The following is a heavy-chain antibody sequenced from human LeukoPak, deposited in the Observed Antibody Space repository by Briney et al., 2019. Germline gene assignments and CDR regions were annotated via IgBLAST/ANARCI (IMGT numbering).Heavy chain of an antibody. V-gene: IGHV3-23*01. CDR2: ISGSGGST. Sequence: GGSLRLFCAASGFTFSSYAMSWDRQAPGKGLEWVSAISGSGGSTYYADSVKGRFTISRDNSKNTLYLQMNSLRAEDTAVYYCANLMYDYVWGSYRFPSLDGDYWGQGTLVTVSS. CDR3: ANLMYDYVWGSYRFPSLDGDY. CDR1: GFTFSSYA. D-gene: IGHD3-16*02. J-gene: IGHJ4*02.